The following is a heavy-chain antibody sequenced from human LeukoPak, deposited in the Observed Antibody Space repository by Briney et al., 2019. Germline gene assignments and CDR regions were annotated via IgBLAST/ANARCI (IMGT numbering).Heavy chain of an antibody. CDR3: AIKDSSGWHEEA. V-gene: IGHV1-46*01. Sequence: ASVKVSCKASGYTFTSYYMHWVRQAPGQGLEWMGIINPSSGSTSYTQKLQGRVTMTRDTSTSTVYMELTSLRSEDTAVYYCAIKDSSGWHEEAWGQGTLVTVSS. CDR2: INPSSGST. J-gene: IGHJ5*02. CDR1: GYTFTSYY. D-gene: IGHD6-19*01.